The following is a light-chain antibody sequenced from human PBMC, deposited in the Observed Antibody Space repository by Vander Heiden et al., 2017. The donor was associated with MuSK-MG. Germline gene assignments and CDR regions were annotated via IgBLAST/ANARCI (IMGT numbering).Light chain of an antibody. J-gene: IGLJ1*01. CDR2: SNN. Sequence: PVQRVTIACSGSSSNSGSNHVYWYQQLPGTASKLLIYSNNQRPSGVPDRFSGSKSGNSASLTISGLWSEDEAEYYCAVWDDRHSGVVFGTGTKVTVL. CDR1: SSNSGSNH. V-gene: IGLV1-47*02. CDR3: AVWDDRHSGVV.